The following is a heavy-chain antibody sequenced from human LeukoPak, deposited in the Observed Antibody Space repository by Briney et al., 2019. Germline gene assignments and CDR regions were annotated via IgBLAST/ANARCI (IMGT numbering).Heavy chain of an antibody. J-gene: IGHJ4*02. V-gene: IGHV1-69*06. CDR1: GGTFSSYA. D-gene: IGHD3-22*01. CDR3: AREVVASSNYYPSEDY. Sequence: SVKVSCKASGGTFSSYAISWVRQAPGQGLEWMGGIIPIFGTANYAQKFQGRVTITADKSTSTAYMELSSLTSDDTAVYYCAREVVASSNYYPSEDYWGQGTLVTVSS. CDR2: IIPIFGTA.